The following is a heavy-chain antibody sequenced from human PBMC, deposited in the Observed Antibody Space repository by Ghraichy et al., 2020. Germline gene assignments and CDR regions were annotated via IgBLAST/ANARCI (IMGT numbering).Heavy chain of an antibody. CDR3: AKGGIVMGFDS. V-gene: IGHV3-23*01. CDR1: GFSFGTYA. J-gene: IGHJ4*02. Sequence: GGSRRLSCVASGFSFGTYAMTWVRQAPGKGLEWVSTITGSGGNTYYADSVKGRFTLSRDNSKNTLSLQMNSLRAEDTAIYYCAKGGIVMGFDSWGQGTLVPVSS. CDR2: ITGSGGNT. D-gene: IGHD2-21*01.